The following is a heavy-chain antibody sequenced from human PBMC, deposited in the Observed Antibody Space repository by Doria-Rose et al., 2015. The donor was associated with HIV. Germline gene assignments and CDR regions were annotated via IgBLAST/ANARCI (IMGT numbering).Heavy chain of an antibody. CDR2: INHSGST. J-gene: IGHJ6*02. D-gene: IGHD1-1*01. Sequence: QVQLQESDAGLVKPSETLSLTCAVFGGSFSGYYWSWIRQPPGKGLEWIGEINHSGSTNYKTSLKSRVTISLDTSKNLFSLKLNSVTAADTAVYYCARGLLRGGWNDVDYYYGMDVWGQGTTVTVSS. V-gene: IGHV4-34*01. CDR1: GGSFSGYY. CDR3: ARGLLRGGWNDVDYYYGMDV.